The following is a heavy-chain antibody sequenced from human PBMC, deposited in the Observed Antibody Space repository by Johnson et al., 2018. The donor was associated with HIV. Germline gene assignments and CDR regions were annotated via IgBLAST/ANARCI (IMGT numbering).Heavy chain of an antibody. CDR2: IYSGGST. V-gene: IGHV3-53*01. D-gene: IGHD6-19*01. CDR3: AATVAGIPTGAFDI. Sequence: VQLMESGGGLVKPGGSLRLSCAASGFTVSSNYMSWVRQAPGKGLEWVSVIYSGGSTYYADSVKGRFTISRDNSKNTLYLQMNSLRAEDTAVYYCAATVAGIPTGAFDIWGQGTMVTVSS. J-gene: IGHJ3*02. CDR1: GFTVSSNY.